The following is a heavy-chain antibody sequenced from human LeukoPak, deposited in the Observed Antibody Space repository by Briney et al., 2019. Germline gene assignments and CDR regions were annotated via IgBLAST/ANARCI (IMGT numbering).Heavy chain of an antibody. CDR1: GYTFTGYY. CDR2: INPNSGGT. D-gene: IGHD3-9*01. V-gene: IGHV1-2*02. Sequence: ASVKVSCKASGYTFTGYYMHWVRQAPGQGLEWMGWINPNSGGTNYAQKFQGRVTMTSDTSISTAYMELSRLRSDDTAVYYCAREGLRYFDWYKRGGWFDPWGQGTLVTVSS. J-gene: IGHJ5*02. CDR3: AREGLRYFDWYKRGGWFDP.